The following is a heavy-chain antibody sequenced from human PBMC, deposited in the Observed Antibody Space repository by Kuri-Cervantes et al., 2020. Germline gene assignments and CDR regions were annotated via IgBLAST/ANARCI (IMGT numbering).Heavy chain of an antibody. Sequence: GESLKISCAASGFTFSSYAMHWVRQAPGKGLEWVAVISYDGSNKYYADSVKGRFTIPRDNSKNTLYLQMNSLRAEDTAVYYCARLKVHTAMEQTYYYYGMDVWGQGTTVPSP. CDR1: GFTFSSYA. J-gene: IGHJ6*02. CDR2: ISYDGSNK. D-gene: IGHD5-18*01. CDR3: ARLKVHTAMEQTYYYYGMDV. V-gene: IGHV3-30-3*01.